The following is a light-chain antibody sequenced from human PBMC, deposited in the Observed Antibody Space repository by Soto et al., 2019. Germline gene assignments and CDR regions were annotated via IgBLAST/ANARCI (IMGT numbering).Light chain of an antibody. CDR2: AAS. J-gene: IGKJ5*01. V-gene: IGKV1-9*01. CDR3: QQLNSYPIT. Sequence: DIQLTQSPSFLSASVGDTVTITCRASQRISSYLAWYQKNPGKAPTLLISAASTLQSGVPSRFSGSGSGTEFTLTISSLQPEDFATYYCQQLNSYPITFGQGTRLEIK. CDR1: QRISSY.